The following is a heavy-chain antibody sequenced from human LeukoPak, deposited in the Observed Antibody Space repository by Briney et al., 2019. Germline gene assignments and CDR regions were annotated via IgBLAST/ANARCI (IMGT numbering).Heavy chain of an antibody. CDR2: FYNSGST. CDR1: GGSISNYY. CDR3: ARQVGSHYYDY. Sequence: SETLSLTCTVSGGSISNYYWSWIRRPAGKGLEWIGRFYNSGSTNYNPSLKSRVTMSVDTSKNQFSLKLSSVTAADTAVYYCARQVGSHYYDYWGQGTLVTVSS. V-gene: IGHV4-4*07. J-gene: IGHJ4*02. D-gene: IGHD1-26*01.